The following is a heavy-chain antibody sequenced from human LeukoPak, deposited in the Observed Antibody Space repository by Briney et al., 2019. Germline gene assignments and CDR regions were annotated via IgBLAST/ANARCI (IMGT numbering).Heavy chain of an antibody. CDR3: AREKGNYDGYYNYYMDV. V-gene: IGHV3-7*01. Sequence: GGSLRLSCAASGFTFSNYWMNWVRQAPGKGLEWVANIKQDGSDKHYVDSVKGRFTISRDNAKNSLYLQMNSLRAEDTAVYYCAREKGNYDGYYNYYMDVWGKGTTVTVSS. CDR2: IKQDGSDK. D-gene: IGHD4-11*01. J-gene: IGHJ6*03. CDR1: GFTFSNYW.